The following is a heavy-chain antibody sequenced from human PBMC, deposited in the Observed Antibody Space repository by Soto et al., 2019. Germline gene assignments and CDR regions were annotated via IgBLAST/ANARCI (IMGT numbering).Heavy chain of an antibody. D-gene: IGHD6-6*01. J-gene: IGHJ6*01. CDR2: ISYDGSNK. CDR1: GFTFSSYG. CDR3: AKTLGTVIAARTYYYGMDV. Sequence: QVQLVESGGGVVQPGRSLRLSCAASGFTFSSYGMHWVRQAPGKGLEWVAVISYDGSNKYYADSVKGRFTISRDNSKNTLYLQMNSLRAEDTAVYYCAKTLGTVIAARTYYYGMDVW. V-gene: IGHV3-30*18.